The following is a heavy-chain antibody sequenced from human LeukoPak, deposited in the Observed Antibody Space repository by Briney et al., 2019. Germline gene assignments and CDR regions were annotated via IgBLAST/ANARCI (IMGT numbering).Heavy chain of an antibody. J-gene: IGHJ4*02. D-gene: IGHD2-2*01. CDR2: IWYDGSNK. CDR1: GFTFSSYG. Sequence: GGSLRLSCAASGFTFSSYGIHWVRQAPGKGLEWVAVIWYDGSNKYYADSVKGRFTISRDNSKNTLYLQMNSLRAEDTAVSYCARDLGPRSQLPSDYWGQGTLVTVSS. CDR3: ARDLGPRSQLPSDY. V-gene: IGHV3-33*01.